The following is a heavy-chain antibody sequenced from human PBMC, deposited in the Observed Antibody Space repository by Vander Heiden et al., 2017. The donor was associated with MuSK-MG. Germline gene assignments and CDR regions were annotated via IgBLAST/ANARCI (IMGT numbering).Heavy chain of an antibody. J-gene: IGHJ5*02. D-gene: IGHD4-4*01. CDR3: ARDRLPSTGWFDP. CDR1: GDSMNSNYY. CDR2: IAYSGST. V-gene: IGHV4-31*03. Sequence: QVQLQESGPGLVEPSQTLSLTCNVSGDSMNSNYYWNWIRQLPGKGLEWIGYIAYSGSTYYTPSLRSRVTISVDTSKNQFSLKLNSVTAADTAVYYCARDRLPSTGWFDPWGQGIRVTVSS.